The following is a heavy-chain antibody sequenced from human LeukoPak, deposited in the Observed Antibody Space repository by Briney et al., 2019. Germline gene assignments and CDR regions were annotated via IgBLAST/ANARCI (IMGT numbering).Heavy chain of an antibody. J-gene: IGHJ4*02. D-gene: IGHD4-11*01. V-gene: IGHV3-48*02. CDR3: ARDDSWSFDF. Sequence: PGGSLRLSCAASGFAFSSYSVNWIRQAPGKGLEWVSYIGVTSSNIQYAASVRGRFTISRDDAKNSLYLHMNRLRDEDTAVYYCARDDSWSFDFWGQGTLVTVSS. CDR1: GFAFSSYS. CDR2: IGVTSSNI.